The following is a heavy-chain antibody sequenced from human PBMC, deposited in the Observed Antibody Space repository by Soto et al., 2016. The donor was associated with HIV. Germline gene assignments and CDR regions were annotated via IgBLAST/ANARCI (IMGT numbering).Heavy chain of an antibody. J-gene: IGHJ4*02. V-gene: IGHV4-4*07. CDR1: GGSISNYY. Sequence: QVQLHESGPGLVKPSETLSLTCTVSGGSISNYYWSWIRQPAGKGLEWIGRIHITGHTTYNPSLKSRVTISLDESKNQFSLRLNSVTAADTAMYYCARAFGDYVSGYFDQWGQGTLVTVSS. CDR2: IHITGHT. CDR3: ARAFGDYVSGYFDQ. D-gene: IGHD4-17*01.